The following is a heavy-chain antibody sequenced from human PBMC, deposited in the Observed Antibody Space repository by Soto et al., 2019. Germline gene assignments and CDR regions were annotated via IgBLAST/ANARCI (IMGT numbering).Heavy chain of an antibody. CDR2: IKSKTDGGTT. D-gene: IGHD2-15*01. J-gene: IGHJ4*02. V-gene: IGHV3-15*07. CDR1: SVSNAW. Sequence: SVSNAWMNWVRQAQGKGLEWVGRIKSKTDGGTTDYAAPVKGRFTISRDDSKNTLYLQMNSLKTEDKAVYYCTTQMVVPDYWGQASLVTVSS. CDR3: TTQMVVPDY.